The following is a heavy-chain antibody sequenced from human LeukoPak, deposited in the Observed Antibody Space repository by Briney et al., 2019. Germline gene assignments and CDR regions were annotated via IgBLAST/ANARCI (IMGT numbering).Heavy chain of an antibody. Sequence: SETLSLTFTVSLGFLSGSYWGWLRQPRAKGLEWMAYMYNSGSTNYNPSLKSRVTISIATSKNQSSLKLSSLTAADTAIYYCARGSESYGDYGYWGQGILVTVSS. D-gene: IGHD4-17*01. CDR3: ARGSESYGDYGY. CDR1: LGFLSGSY. J-gene: IGHJ4*02. CDR2: MYNSGST. V-gene: IGHV4-59*01.